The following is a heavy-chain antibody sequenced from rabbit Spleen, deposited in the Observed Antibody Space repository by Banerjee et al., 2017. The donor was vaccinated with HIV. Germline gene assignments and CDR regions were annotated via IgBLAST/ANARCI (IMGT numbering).Heavy chain of an antibody. D-gene: IGHD4-1*01. J-gene: IGHJ3*01. Sequence: QLEESGGGLVQPGGSLTLSCKASGFDFTNYYISWVRQAPGKGLEWIGIIYAIKGSTDYASWVNGRFTISSDNAQSTVDLQMHSLTAADTATYFCARAIVPWLGLTRLDLWGQGTLVTVS. CDR2: IYAIKGST. CDR1: GFDFTNYY. CDR3: ARAIVPWLGLTRLDL. V-gene: IGHV1S7*01.